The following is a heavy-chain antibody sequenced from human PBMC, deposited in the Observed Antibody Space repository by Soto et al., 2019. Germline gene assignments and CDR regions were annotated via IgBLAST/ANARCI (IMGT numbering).Heavy chain of an antibody. CDR1: GFTFSSYG. Sequence: QVQLVESGGGVVQPGKSRSLSCVASGFTFSSYGMHWVRQAPGKGLEWVALISYDGSQKYFGVTVKGRFTISRDNSKNTLYLEMNSLRGDDTALYYCVKEMAGSYYSAYHFDYWGQGTQVTVSS. D-gene: IGHD1-26*01. CDR3: VKEMAGSYYSAYHFDY. J-gene: IGHJ4*02. V-gene: IGHV3-30*18. CDR2: ISYDGSQK.